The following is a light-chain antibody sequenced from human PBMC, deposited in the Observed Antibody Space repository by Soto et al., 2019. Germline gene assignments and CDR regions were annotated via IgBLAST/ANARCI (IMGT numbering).Light chain of an antibody. CDR1: QSISRW. J-gene: IGKJ1*01. V-gene: IGKV3-11*01. Sequence: TQSPSTLSASVRDRVTLTYRASQSISRWLAWYQQKPGQAPRLLIYGASNRAAAVPARFSGSGSGTDFTLTIPALEPGDFAFYYCQQRYTWLPGWTFGQGTKVDIK. CDR3: QQRYTWLPGWT. CDR2: GAS.